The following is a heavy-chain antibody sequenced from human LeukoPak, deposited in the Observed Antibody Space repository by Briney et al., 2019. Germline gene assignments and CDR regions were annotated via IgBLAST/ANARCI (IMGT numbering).Heavy chain of an antibody. Sequence: GGSLRLSCAASGFTFSDYAMSWVRQAPGKGLEWVSDISGSGDHTYYADSVKGRFTISRDNSKNTFYLQMTSLRAEDTAVYYCAKDGSNDWRWGAFDVWGQGTMVTVSS. D-gene: IGHD2-15*01. CDR3: AKDGSNDWRWGAFDV. CDR2: ISGSGDHT. V-gene: IGHV3-23*01. J-gene: IGHJ3*01. CDR1: GFTFSDYA.